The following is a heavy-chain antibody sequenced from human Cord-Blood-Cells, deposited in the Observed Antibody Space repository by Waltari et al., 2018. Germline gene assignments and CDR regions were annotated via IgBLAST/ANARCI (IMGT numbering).Heavy chain of an antibody. CDR1: GYSISSGYY. V-gene: IGHV4-38-2*02. CDR3: ARDGSSSGDY. J-gene: IGHJ4*02. CDR2: IYHSGNT. D-gene: IGHD6-6*01. Sequence: QVQLQESGPGLVKPSETLSLTCAVSGYSISSGYYWGWIRQPPGKGLEWIGSIYHSGNTSYNPTHKSRVTISVDTSKNQFTLNLSAVTAADTAVYYCARDGSSSGDYWGQGTLVTVSS.